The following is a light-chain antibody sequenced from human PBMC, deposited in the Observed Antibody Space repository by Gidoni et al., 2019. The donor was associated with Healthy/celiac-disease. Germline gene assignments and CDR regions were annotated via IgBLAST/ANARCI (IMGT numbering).Light chain of an antibody. J-gene: IGKJ4*01. V-gene: IGKV3-11*01. CDR2: DAS. Sequence: EIVLTQSHATLSLSPGERATLSCRASQSVSSYLAWYQQTPGQAPRLLIYDASNRATGIPSRFSVSVSVTYFTLTISRLEPEDFAVYSCQQRSTWPPLTFGGGTKVEIK. CDR3: QQRSTWPPLT. CDR1: QSVSSY.